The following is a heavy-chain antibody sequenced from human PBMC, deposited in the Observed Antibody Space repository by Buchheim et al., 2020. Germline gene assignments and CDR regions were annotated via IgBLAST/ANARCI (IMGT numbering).Heavy chain of an antibody. J-gene: IGHJ4*02. Sequence: QVQLQESGPGLVKASETLSLTCTVSGGSISSYYWSWIRQPPGKGLEWIGYIYYTGSTSYNPSLRSRVTISVDTSKNQFSLQVSSVTAADTAVYYCARGPMMNYYDSSGLFDYWGQGTL. V-gene: IGHV4-59*01. CDR3: ARGPMMNYYDSSGLFDY. CDR2: IYYTGST. D-gene: IGHD3-22*01. CDR1: GGSISSYY.